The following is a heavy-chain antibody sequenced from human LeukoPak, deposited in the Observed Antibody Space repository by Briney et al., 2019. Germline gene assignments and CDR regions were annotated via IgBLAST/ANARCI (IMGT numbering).Heavy chain of an antibody. J-gene: IGHJ5*02. CDR2: IVPIFGKT. Sequence: SVKVSCKASGGSFSSNIIGWVRQAPGQGLEWMGGIVPIFGKTKYAQRFQGRVTITTDESSSTAYMELSSLRSDDTAIYYCARGWGIPAPISWFDPWGQGTLVTVSS. V-gene: IGHV1-69*05. D-gene: IGHD2-2*01. CDR1: GGSFSSNI. CDR3: ARGWGIPAPISWFDP.